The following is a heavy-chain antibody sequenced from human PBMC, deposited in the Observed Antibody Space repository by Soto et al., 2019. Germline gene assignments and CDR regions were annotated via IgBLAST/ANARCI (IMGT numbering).Heavy chain of an antibody. Sequence: SETLSLTCTVSGGSISSSSYYWGWIRQPPGKGLEWIGSIHYSGSTYYNPSLRSRVTISVDTSKNQFSLRLSSVTAADTAVYYCARRGYSEYDYPRFDYWGQGTLVTVSS. CDR2: IHYSGST. D-gene: IGHD5-12*01. V-gene: IGHV4-39*01. J-gene: IGHJ4*02. CDR1: GGSISSSSYY. CDR3: ARRGYSEYDYPRFDY.